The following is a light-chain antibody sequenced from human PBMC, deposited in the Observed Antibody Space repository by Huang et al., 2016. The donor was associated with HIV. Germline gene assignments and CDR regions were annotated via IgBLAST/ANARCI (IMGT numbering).Light chain of an antibody. CDR2: KAS. CDR1: QSISIW. J-gene: IGKJ4*01. Sequence: DIQMTQSPSTLSASVGDRVTITCRASQSISIWLAWYQQKPGKAPKLLIYKASSLESGVPSRFSGSGSGTEFTLTISSLQPDDFATYYCQHYNSYFHTFGGGTKVEIK. CDR3: QHYNSYFHT. V-gene: IGKV1-5*03.